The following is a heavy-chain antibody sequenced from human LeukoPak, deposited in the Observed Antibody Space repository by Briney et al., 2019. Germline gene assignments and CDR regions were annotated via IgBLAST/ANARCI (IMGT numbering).Heavy chain of an antibody. Sequence: GGALRLSCAASGVTFSNAWLSWVRQAPGKGLEWVGRIKSKTDSGTTDYAAPVKGRFTISRDDSKSTLYLQMNSLKTEDTAVYYCTTGWSIEWLYWGQGTLVTVSP. J-gene: IGHJ4*02. CDR2: IKSKTDSGTT. CDR3: TTGWSIEWLY. V-gene: IGHV3-15*01. D-gene: IGHD5-12*01. CDR1: GVTFSNAW.